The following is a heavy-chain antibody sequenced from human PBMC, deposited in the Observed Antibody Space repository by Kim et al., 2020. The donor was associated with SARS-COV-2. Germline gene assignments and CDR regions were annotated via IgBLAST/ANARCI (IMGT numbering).Heavy chain of an antibody. Sequence: SETLSLTCTVSGGSISSSNYWCWIRQPPGKGLEGIATISYSCTTYYKPSLGSLATISLDTSNNRFSLKLTSVIATGTAMYYCARHYSLSTWSTEYAFDIWGRGTMLTVSS. D-gene: IGHD2-15*01. V-gene: IGHV4-39*01. J-gene: IGHJ3*02. CDR1: GGSISSSNY. CDR3: ARHYSLSTWSTEYAFDI. CDR2: ISYSCTT.